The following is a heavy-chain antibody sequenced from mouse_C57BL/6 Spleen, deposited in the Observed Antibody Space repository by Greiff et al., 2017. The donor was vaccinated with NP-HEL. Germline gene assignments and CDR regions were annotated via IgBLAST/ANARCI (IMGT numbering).Heavy chain of an antibody. Sequence: VQRVESGAELVRPGTSVKVSCKASGYAFTNYLIEWVKQRPGQGLEWIGVINPGSGGTNYNEKFKGKATLTADKSSSTAYMQLSSLTSEDSAVYFCARKRVITTAYYFDYWGQGTTLTVSS. CDR2: INPGSGGT. J-gene: IGHJ2*01. CDR1: GYAFTNYL. CDR3: ARKRVITTAYYFDY. V-gene: IGHV1-54*01. D-gene: IGHD1-1*01.